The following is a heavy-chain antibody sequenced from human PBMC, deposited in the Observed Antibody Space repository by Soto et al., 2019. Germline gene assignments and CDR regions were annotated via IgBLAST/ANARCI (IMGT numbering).Heavy chain of an antibody. CDR2: INPGDSDT. CDR3: ASQDLYSGYFDY. V-gene: IGHV5-51*01. D-gene: IGHD5-12*01. J-gene: IGHJ4*02. CDR1: GDRFSNYW. Sequence: PGESLKISCKGSGDRFSNYWIGWVRQMPGKGLEWMGIINPGDSDTRYSPSFQGQVTISADKSISTACLQWSSLKASDTAMYYCASQDLYSGYFDYWGQGTLVTVSS.